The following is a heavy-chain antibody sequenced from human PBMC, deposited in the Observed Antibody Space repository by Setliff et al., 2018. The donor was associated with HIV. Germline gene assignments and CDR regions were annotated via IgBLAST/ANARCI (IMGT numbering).Heavy chain of an antibody. CDR3: VKERTDYEILTCLED. D-gene: IGHD3-9*01. CDR2: MDTRGGST. V-gene: IGHV3-64D*09. CDR1: GFTFSYYA. J-gene: IGHJ4*02. Sequence: GSLRLSCSASGFTFSYYAMHWVRQAPGKGREYVSGMDTRGGSTYYADSLKARFTISRDNSKNTLYLQISNLRLEDTAIYYCVKERTDYEILTCLEDWGQGTLVTVSS.